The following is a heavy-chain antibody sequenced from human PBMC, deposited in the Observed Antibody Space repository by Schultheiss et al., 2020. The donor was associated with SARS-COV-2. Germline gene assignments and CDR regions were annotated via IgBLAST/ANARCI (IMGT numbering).Heavy chain of an antibody. Sequence: GGSLRLSCAASGFTFDDYAMHWVRQAPGKGLEWVSYISSSSSTIYYADSVKGRFTISRDNAKNSLYLQMNSLRAEDTAVYYCARAGRYFDWLNDYWGQGTLVTVSS. CDR3: ARAGRYFDWLNDY. D-gene: IGHD3-9*01. J-gene: IGHJ4*02. CDR1: GFTFDDYA. CDR2: ISSSSSTI. V-gene: IGHV3-48*04.